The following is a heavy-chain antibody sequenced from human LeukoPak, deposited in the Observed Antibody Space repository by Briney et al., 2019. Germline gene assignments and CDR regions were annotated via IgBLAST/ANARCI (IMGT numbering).Heavy chain of an antibody. CDR3: ATTGPDFWSGYYDY. J-gene: IGHJ4*02. CDR1: GYTLTELS. D-gene: IGHD3-3*01. Sequence: VASVKVSCKVSGYTLTELSMHWVRQAPGKGLEWMGGFDPEDGETIYAQKFQGRVTMTEDTSTDTAYVELSSLRSEDTAVYYCATTGPDFWSGYYDYWGQGTLVTVSS. V-gene: IGHV1-24*01. CDR2: FDPEDGET.